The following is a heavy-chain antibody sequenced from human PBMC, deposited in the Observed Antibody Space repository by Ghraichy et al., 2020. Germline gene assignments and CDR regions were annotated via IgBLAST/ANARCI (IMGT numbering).Heavy chain of an antibody. V-gene: IGHV3-74*01. CDR2: ISTDGSRT. D-gene: IGHD2-2*02. Sequence: GESLNISCAASGFTFSSYWMHWVRQAPGKGLVWVLSISTDGSRTSYADSVKGRFTISRDNAKNTLYLQMNSLRAEDTAVYYCARDPYCSSTNCYTGSWFDPWGLGTLVTVSS. J-gene: IGHJ5*02. CDR1: GFTFSSYW. CDR3: ARDPYCSSTNCYTGSWFDP.